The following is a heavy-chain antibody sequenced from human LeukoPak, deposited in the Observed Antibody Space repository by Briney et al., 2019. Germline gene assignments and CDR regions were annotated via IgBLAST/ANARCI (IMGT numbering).Heavy chain of an antibody. J-gene: IGHJ4*02. V-gene: IGHV3-33*01. D-gene: IGHD3-3*01. CDR2: IWYDGSNK. Sequence: PGGSLRLSCAASGFTFSSYGMHWVRQAPGEGLEWVAVIWYDGSNKYYADSVKGRFTISRDNSKNTLYLQMNSLRAEDTAVYYCARPGSLRFLEWLFYFDYWGQGTLVTVSS. CDR1: GFTFSSYG. CDR3: ARPGSLRFLEWLFYFDY.